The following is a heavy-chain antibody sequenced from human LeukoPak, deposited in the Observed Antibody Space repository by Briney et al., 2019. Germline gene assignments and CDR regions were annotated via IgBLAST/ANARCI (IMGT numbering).Heavy chain of an antibody. CDR1: GFTFNNYG. Sequence: GTSLRLSCAASGFTFNNYGIHWVRQTPGRGLERVAHLNQDGSERYYVDSVKGRFTISRENAKNSVYLQMNSLRAEDTAVYYCAKCGSGSNFDYWGQGILVTVSS. D-gene: IGHD3-10*01. CDR3: AKCGSGSNFDY. J-gene: IGHJ4*02. V-gene: IGHV3-7*02. CDR2: LNQDGSER.